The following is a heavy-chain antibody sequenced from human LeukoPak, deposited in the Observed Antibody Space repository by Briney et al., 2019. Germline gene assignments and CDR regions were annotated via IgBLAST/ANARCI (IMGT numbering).Heavy chain of an antibody. D-gene: IGHD3-22*01. Sequence: KPSETLSLTCTVSGGSISSYYWSWIRQPPGKGLEWIGYIYYSGSTNYNPSLKSRVTISVDTSKNQFSLKLSSVTAADTAVYYCARRSTDYYDTREIYFDYWGQGTLVTVSS. V-gene: IGHV4-59*01. CDR1: GGSISSYY. J-gene: IGHJ4*02. CDR2: IYYSGST. CDR3: ARRSTDYYDTREIYFDY.